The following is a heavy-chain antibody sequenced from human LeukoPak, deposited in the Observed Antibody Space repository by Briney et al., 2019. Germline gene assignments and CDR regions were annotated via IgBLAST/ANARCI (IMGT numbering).Heavy chain of an antibody. V-gene: IGHV3-11*01. CDR1: GFTFSDYY. J-gene: IGHJ4*02. CDR2: ISSSGSTI. CDR3: ARDVGYCGGDCYPYYFDY. Sequence: GGSLRLSCAASGFTFSDYYMSWIRQAPGKGLEWVSYISSSGSTIYYADSVKGRFTIFRDNAKNSLYLQMNSLRAEDTAVYYCARDVGYCGGDCYPYYFDYWGQGTLVTVSS. D-gene: IGHD2-21*02.